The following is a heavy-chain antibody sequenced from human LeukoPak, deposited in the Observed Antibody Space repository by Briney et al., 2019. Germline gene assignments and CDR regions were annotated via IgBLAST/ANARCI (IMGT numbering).Heavy chain of an antibody. CDR3: ARSSGWRDAFDF. J-gene: IGHJ3*01. V-gene: IGHV4-31*03. D-gene: IGHD6-19*01. CDR1: GGSISISGFY. CDR2: TYNSGNT. Sequence: SETLSLTCSVSGGSISISGFYWNWIRQLPGKGLEWIGYTYNSGNTYYNPSFGSRVTISTDTSMNQFFLKSHSVSAADTAVYYCARSSGWRDAFDFWGRGTMVTVSS.